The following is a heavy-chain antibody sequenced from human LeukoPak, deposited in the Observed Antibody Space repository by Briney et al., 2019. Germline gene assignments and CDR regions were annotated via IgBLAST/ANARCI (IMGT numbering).Heavy chain of an antibody. CDR1: GGSFSGYY. Sequence: PSETLSLTCAVYGGSFSGYYWSWIRQPPGKGLEWIGEISHSGSTNYNPSLKSRVTISVDTSKNQFSLKLSSVTAADTAVYYCARGGRYFDWSLQLQYNWFDPWGQGTLVTVSS. CDR2: ISHSGST. V-gene: IGHV4-34*01. D-gene: IGHD3-9*01. CDR3: ARGGRYFDWSLQLQYNWFDP. J-gene: IGHJ5*02.